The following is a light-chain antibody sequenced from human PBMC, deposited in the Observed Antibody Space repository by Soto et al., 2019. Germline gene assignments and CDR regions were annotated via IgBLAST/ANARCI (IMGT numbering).Light chain of an antibody. CDR2: RDG. Sequence: QAVVTQPPSASGTPGQSLTISCSGSSSNIGSHFVYWYQHLPGTAPKLLIFRDGQRPSGVPARFFGSKSGTSASLAITGLRSEDEADYYWAVWDQSLTGWVFGGGTKLTVL. V-gene: IGLV1-47*01. J-gene: IGLJ3*02. CDR1: SSNIGSHF. CDR3: AVWDQSLTGWV.